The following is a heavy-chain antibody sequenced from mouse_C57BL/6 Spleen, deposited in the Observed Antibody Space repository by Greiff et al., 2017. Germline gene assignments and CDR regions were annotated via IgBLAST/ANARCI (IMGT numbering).Heavy chain of an antibody. CDR1: GYTFTDYE. V-gene: IGHV1-15*01. Sequence: VQLQQSGAELARPGASVTLSCKASGYTFTDYEMHWVKQTPVHGLEWIGAIDPETGGTAYNQKFKGKAILTADKSSSTAYMELRSLTSEDSAVYYCTRFRPNWDENYWGQGTTLTVAS. CDR3: TRFRPNWDENY. D-gene: IGHD4-1*01. CDR2: IDPETGGT. J-gene: IGHJ2*01.